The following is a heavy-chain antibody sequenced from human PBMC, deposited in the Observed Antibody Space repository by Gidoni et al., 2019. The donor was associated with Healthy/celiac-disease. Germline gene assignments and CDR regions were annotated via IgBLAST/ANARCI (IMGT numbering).Heavy chain of an antibody. V-gene: IGHV4-34*01. CDR2: INHSGST. D-gene: IGHD2-15*01. CDR1: GGSFSGYY. J-gene: IGHJ4*02. CDR3: ARCARLLHDY. Sequence: QVQLQQWGAGLLKPSETLSLTCAVYGGSFSGYYWSWIRQPPGKGLEWIGEINHSGSTNYNPSLKSRVTISVDTSKNQFSLKLSSVTAADTAVYYCARCARLLHDYWGQGTLVTVSS.